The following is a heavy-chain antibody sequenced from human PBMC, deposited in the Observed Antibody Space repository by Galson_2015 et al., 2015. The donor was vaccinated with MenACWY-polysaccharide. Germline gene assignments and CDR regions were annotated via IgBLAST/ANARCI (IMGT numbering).Heavy chain of an antibody. CDR2: INPSGST. CDR3: VIGKSRYSNY. Sequence: SETLSLTCAVYGGSFSGYYWTWIRQPPGEGLEWIGEINPSGSTNYNPSLKSRVTISLDTSKDEFSLKVSSVTAADTAMYYCVIGKSRYSNYWGQGTLVTVSS. D-gene: IGHD4-11*01. CDR1: GGSFSGYY. J-gene: IGHJ4*02. V-gene: IGHV4-34*01.